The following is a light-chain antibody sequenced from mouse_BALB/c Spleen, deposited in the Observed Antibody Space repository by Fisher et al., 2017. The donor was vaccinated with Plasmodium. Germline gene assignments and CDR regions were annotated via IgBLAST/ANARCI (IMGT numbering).Light chain of an antibody. CDR3: HQYHRFPPMT. J-gene: IGKJ1*01. Sequence: IVMTQTPAIMSASPGQKVTITCSAISSVNYMHWYQQKPGSSPKLWIYATSKLALGVPACFNGSGSGTSYSLTISSMEAEDAATYYCHQYHRFPPMTFGGGTKLEIK. V-gene: IGKV4-61*01. CDR2: ATS. CDR1: SSVNY.